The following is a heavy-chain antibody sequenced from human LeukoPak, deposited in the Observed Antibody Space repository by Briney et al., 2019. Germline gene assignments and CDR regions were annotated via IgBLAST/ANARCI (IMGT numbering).Heavy chain of an antibody. Sequence: SETLSLTCTVSGGSINSYYWSLIRQPPGKGLEWIGYIYYSGSTNYNPSLKSRVTISVDTSKNQCSLKLSSVTAADTAVYYCARDRRRPGSGYLALLDYWGQGTLVTVSS. CDR2: IYYSGST. CDR1: GGSINSYY. V-gene: IGHV4-59*01. D-gene: IGHD3-3*01. CDR3: ARDRRRPGSGYLALLDY. J-gene: IGHJ4*02.